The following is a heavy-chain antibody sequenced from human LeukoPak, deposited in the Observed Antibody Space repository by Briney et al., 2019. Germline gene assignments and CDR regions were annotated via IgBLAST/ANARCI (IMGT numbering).Heavy chain of an antibody. D-gene: IGHD5-18*01. J-gene: IGHJ4*02. V-gene: IGHV3-74*01. CDR2: INSDGSST. CDR3: ARGGYSYGYIDY. Sequence: GGSLRLSCAASGFTFSSYWMHWLRQAPGKGLVWVSRINSDGSSTSYADSVKGRFTISRDNAKNTLYLQMNSLRAEDTAVYYCARGGYSYGYIDYWGQGTLVTVCS. CDR1: GFTFSSYW.